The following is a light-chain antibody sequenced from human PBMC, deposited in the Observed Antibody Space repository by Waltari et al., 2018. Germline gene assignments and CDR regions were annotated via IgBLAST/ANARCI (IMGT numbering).Light chain of an antibody. V-gene: IGKV1-33*01. CDR3: QQYDDLLT. CDR2: DAS. J-gene: IGKJ4*01. CDR1: QDISNY. Sequence: DIQMTQSPSSLSASVGDRVTITCQASQDISNYLNWYQQKPGKAPKLLIDDASNLEGGVPSRCSGSGSETDFTFTISSLQPEDIATYYCQQYDDLLTCGGGTKVEIK.